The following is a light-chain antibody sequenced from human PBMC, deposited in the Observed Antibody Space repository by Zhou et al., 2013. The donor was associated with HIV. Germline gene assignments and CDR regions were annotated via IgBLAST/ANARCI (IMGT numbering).Light chain of an antibody. V-gene: IGKV1-5*03. J-gene: IGKJ1*01. CDR1: QSINSW. CDR3: QQSYSTPWT. CDR2: KAS. Sequence: DIQMTQSPSTVSASVGDRVTITCRASQSINSWLAWHQQKPGKAPKLLIYKASSLESGVPSRFSGSGSGTDFTLTISSLQPEDFATYYCQQSYSTPWTFGQGTKVEIK.